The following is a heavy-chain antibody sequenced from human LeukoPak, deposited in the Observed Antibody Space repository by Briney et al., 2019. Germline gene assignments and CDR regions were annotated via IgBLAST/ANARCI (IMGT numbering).Heavy chain of an antibody. Sequence: PSETLSLTCAVYGGSFTGYYWSWIRQPPGKGLGWIGEGDHTGGTKYNPSLKSRVTISADSSKNQFSLKWYSVTAADTGLYYCAKNGQRGFSFDPWGQGTLVIVAS. CDR2: GDHTGGT. CDR3: AKNGQRGFSFDP. D-gene: IGHD2-8*01. V-gene: IGHV4-34*01. CDR1: GGSFTGYY. J-gene: IGHJ5*02.